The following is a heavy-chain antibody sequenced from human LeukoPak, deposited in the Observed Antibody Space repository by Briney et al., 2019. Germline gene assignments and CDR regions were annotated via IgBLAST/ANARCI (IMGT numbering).Heavy chain of an antibody. V-gene: IGHV4-30-4*01. Sequence: SETLSLTCTVSGGSISSGDFYWSWIRQPPGKGLEWIGYISYSEKTYYNPSLKSRLTISVDMSKNQFFLNLYSATAADTAVYFCARDLVTAPGGDWGLGTLVTVSS. CDR2: ISYSEKT. CDR1: GGSISSGDFY. D-gene: IGHD2-21*02. J-gene: IGHJ4*02. CDR3: ARDLVTAPGGD.